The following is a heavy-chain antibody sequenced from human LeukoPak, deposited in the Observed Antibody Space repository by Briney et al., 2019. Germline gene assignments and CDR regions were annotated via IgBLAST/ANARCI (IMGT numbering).Heavy chain of an antibody. CDR3: ARVRYRGFFDY. V-gene: IGHV4-34*01. J-gene: IGHJ4*02. Sequence: SETLSLTCAVYGGSFSGYYWSWIRQPPGKGLEWIGEINHSGSTNYNPSLKSRVTISVDTSKNQFSLKLSSVTAADTAVYYCARVRYRGFFDYWGQGTLVTVSS. CDR2: INHSGST. CDR1: GGSFSGYY. D-gene: IGHD3-16*02.